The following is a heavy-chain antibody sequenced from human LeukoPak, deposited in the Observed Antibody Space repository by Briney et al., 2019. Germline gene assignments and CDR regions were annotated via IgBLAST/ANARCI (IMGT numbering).Heavy chain of an antibody. CDR1: GFTFSSHA. CDR2: ISGSGGDT. Sequence: PGGSLRLSCAASGFTFSSHAMSWVRQAPGKGLEWVSGISGSGGDTYYADSVKGRFTISRDNSKNTLYLQMNSLRAEDTAVYYCAKDHRYCSGGSCSAPSGWGQGTLVTASS. V-gene: IGHV3-23*01. D-gene: IGHD2-15*01. CDR3: AKDHRYCSGGSCSAPSG. J-gene: IGHJ4*02.